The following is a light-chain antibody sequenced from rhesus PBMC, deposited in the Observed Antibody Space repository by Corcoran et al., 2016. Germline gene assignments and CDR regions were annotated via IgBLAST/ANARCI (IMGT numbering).Light chain of an antibody. J-gene: IGLJ1*01. Sequence: QAALTQPRSVSGSPGQSVTISCPGTSNVIGGYIYVPWYQQHPGTAPKLMIYEGAKRPPGVSDRFSGSKSGSTSSLTIYGLQAEDEPDYYCCSYPGSDPYIFGLGTRLTVL. CDR2: EGA. CDR3: CSYPGSDPYI. CDR1: SNVIGGYIY. V-gene: IGLV2-32*01.